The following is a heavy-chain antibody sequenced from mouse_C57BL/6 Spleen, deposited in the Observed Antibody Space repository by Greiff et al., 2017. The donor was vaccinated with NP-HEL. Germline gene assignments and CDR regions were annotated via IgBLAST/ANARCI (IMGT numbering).Heavy chain of an antibody. CDR2: INPNNGGT. Sequence: VQLQQSGPELVKPGASVKISCKASGYTFTDYYMNWVKQSHGKSLEWIGDINPNNGGTSYNQKFKGKATLTVDKSSSTAYMELRSLTSEDSAVYYCARLDTVVAPGDGMDYWGQGTSVTVSS. J-gene: IGHJ4*01. CDR3: ARLDTVVAPGDGMDY. V-gene: IGHV1-26*01. CDR1: GYTFTDYY. D-gene: IGHD1-1*01.